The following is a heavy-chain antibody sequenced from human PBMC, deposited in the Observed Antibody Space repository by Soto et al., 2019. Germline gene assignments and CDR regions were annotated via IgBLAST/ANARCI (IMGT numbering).Heavy chain of an antibody. V-gene: IGHV3-30-3*01. Sequence: LRLSCAASGFTFSSYAMHWVRQAPGKGLEWVAVISYDGSNKYYADSVKGRFTISRDNSKNTLYLQMNSLRAEDTAVYYCARRRGITMVRGVISSGMDVWGQGTTVTVSS. J-gene: IGHJ6*02. CDR3: ARRRGITMVRGVISSGMDV. CDR1: GFTFSSYA. CDR2: ISYDGSNK. D-gene: IGHD3-10*01.